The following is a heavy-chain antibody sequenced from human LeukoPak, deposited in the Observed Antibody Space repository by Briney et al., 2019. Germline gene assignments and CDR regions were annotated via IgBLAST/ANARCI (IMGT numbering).Heavy chain of an antibody. Sequence: GGSLRLSCAASGFTFSSYAMHWVRQAPGKGLEWVAVISYDGSNKYYADSVKGRFTISRDNSKNTLYLQMNSLRAEDTAVYYCARGGYGSGSYQPLDPWGQGTLVTVSS. D-gene: IGHD3-10*01. CDR1: GFTFSSYA. CDR3: ARGGYGSGSYQPLDP. CDR2: ISYDGSNK. J-gene: IGHJ5*02. V-gene: IGHV3-30*04.